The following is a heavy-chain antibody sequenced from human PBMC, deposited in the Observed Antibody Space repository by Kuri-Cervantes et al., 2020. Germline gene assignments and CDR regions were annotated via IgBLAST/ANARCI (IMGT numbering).Heavy chain of an antibody. J-gene: IGHJ3*02. V-gene: IGHV3-9*01. CDR2: ISWNSGSI. CDR3: AKDHLAAAQGFDAFDI. D-gene: IGHD6-13*01. CDR1: GFTFDDYG. Sequence: SLKISCAASGFTFDDYGMSWVRQAPGKGLEWVSGISWNSGSIGYADSVKGRFTISRDNAKNSLYLQMNSLRAEDTALYYCAKDHLAAAQGFDAFDIWGQGTMVTVSS.